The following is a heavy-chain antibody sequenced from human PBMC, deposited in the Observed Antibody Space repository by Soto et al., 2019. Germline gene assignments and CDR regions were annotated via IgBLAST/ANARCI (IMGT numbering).Heavy chain of an antibody. CDR1: VFSFSSYG. V-gene: IGHV3-30*18. CDR3: AKGIGLQFIVVVPSTMPVPIDS. CDR2: ISHDGTHK. Sequence: QVQLVESGGGVVQPGRSLRLSCAASVFSFSSYGMHWVRQAPGKGLEWVAVISHDGTHKYYVDSVKGRFTISRDNSKNTVYLQMNRLRIEDTAVYYCAKGIGLQFIVVVPSTMPVPIDSWGQGTLVSVSS. J-gene: IGHJ4*02. D-gene: IGHD2-2*01.